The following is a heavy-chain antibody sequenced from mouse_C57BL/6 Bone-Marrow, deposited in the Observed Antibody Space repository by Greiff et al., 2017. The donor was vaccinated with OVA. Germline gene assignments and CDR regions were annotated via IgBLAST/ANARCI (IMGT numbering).Heavy chain of an antibody. Sequence: EVQLVESGGGLVQPGGSLSLSCAASGFTFTDYYMSWVRQPPGKALEWLGFIRNKANGYTTEYSASVKGRFTISRDNSQSILYLQMNALRAEDSATYYCARYRIYYDCYYAMDYWGQGTSVTVSS. CDR1: GFTFTDYY. J-gene: IGHJ4*01. CDR2: IRNKANGYTT. CDR3: ARYRIYYDCYYAMDY. D-gene: IGHD2-4*01. V-gene: IGHV7-3*01.